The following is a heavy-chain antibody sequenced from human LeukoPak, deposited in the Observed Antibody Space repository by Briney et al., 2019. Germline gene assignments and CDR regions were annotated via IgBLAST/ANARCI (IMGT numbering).Heavy chain of an antibody. V-gene: IGHV3-23*01. J-gene: IGHJ4*02. CDR2: ISDSGGST. CDR3: AKRGVVIRVILVGFHKEAYYFDS. Sequence: GESLTHSCAVSGITLSNYGMSWVRQPPGKGLEWVAGISDSGGSTNYAASEKGRFTISRDNAKNTLYLQMNSLRAEDTAVYFCAKRGVVIRVILVGFHKEAYYFDSWGQGALVTVS. CDR1: GITLSNYG. D-gene: IGHD3-22*01.